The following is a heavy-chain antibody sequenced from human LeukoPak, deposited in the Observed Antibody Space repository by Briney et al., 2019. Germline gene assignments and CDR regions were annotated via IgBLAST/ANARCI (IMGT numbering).Heavy chain of an antibody. CDR1: GGSFSGYY. CDR3: ARGIVLVPAAKEYFDL. CDR2: INHSGST. D-gene: IGHD2-2*01. V-gene: IGHV4-34*01. Sequence: SETLSLTCAVYGGSFSGYYWSWIRQPPGKGLEWIGEINHSGSTNYNPSPKSRVTISVDTSKNQFSLKLSSVTAADTSVYYCARGIVLVPAAKEYFDLWGRGTLVTVSS. J-gene: IGHJ2*01.